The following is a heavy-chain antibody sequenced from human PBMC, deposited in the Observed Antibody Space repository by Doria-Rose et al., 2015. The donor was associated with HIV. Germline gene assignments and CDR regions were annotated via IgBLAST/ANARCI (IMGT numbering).Heavy chain of an antibody. D-gene: IGHD1-1*01. Sequence: VQLQESGAGLVKPSETLSLTCAVFGGSFSGYYRSWIRQPPGKGLEWIGEINHSGSTNYKTSLKSRVTISLDTSKILSSLKLSSVTAADTAVYYCARGLLRGGWNDVDYYYGMDVWGQGTTVTVSS. CDR3: ARGLLRGGWNDVDYYYGMDV. CDR1: GGSFSGYY. J-gene: IGHJ6*02. CDR2: INHSGST. V-gene: IGHV4-34*01.